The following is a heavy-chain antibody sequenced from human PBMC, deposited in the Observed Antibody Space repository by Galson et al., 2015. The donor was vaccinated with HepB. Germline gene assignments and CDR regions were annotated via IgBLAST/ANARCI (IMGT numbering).Heavy chain of an antibody. CDR1: GGSISSYY. Sequence: SETLSLTCTVSGGSISSYYWSWIRQPPGKGLEWIGYIYYSGSTNYNPSLKSRVTISVDTSKNQFSLKLSSVTAADTAVYYCARYSSSWYSGAFDIWGQGTMVTVSS. J-gene: IGHJ3*02. V-gene: IGHV4-59*01. CDR3: ARYSSSWYSGAFDI. D-gene: IGHD6-13*01. CDR2: IYYSGST.